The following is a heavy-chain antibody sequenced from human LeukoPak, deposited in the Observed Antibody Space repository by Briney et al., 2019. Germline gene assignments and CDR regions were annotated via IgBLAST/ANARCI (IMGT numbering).Heavy chain of an antibody. CDR1: GDSFSGTTYY. Sequence: SETLSLTCTVSGDSFSGTTYYWGWIRQPPGKGLEWIGSIHYGGSTFYIPSLKSRVTLSIDTSKNQFSLKLYSVTAADTAVYYCARDIAVNWFYSWGQGTLVTVSS. V-gene: IGHV4-39*07. D-gene: IGHD2-15*01. CDR3: ARDIAVNWFYS. CDR2: IHYGGST. J-gene: IGHJ5*01.